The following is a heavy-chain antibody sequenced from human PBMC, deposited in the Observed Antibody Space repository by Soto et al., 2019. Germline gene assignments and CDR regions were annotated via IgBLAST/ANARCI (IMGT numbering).Heavy chain of an antibody. CDR3: ARLWFGELSNPYYYYGMDV. J-gene: IGHJ6*02. Sequence: GESLKISCKGSGYSFTSYWIGWVRQMPGKGLEWMGIIYPGDSDTRYSPSFQGQVPISADKSISTAYLQWSSLKASDTAMYYCARLWFGELSNPYYYYGMDVWGQGTTVTVSS. CDR1: GYSFTSYW. V-gene: IGHV5-51*01. D-gene: IGHD3-10*01. CDR2: IYPGDSDT.